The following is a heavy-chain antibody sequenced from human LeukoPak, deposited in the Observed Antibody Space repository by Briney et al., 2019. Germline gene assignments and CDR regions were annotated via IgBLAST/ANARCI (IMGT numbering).Heavy chain of an antibody. D-gene: IGHD6-13*01. CDR3: ARPIAAPDLSYYYAMDV. J-gene: IGHJ6*02. CDR1: GYSFTSYW. CDR2: IYPGDSDT. Sequence: TGESLKISCEGSGYSFTSYWIVWVRQMPGKGLEWMGIIYPGDSDTRYSPSFQGQVTISADKSISTAYLQWSSLKASDTAMYYCARPIAAPDLSYYYAMDVWGQGTTVTVSS. V-gene: IGHV5-51*01.